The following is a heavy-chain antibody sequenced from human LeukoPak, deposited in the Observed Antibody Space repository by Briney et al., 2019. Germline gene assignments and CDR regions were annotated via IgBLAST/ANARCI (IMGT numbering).Heavy chain of an antibody. Sequence: GGSLRLSCAVSGFTFSSYWMTWVRQAPGKGLQWVANINQDGREKYYMGSMKGRLNISRDNTESSVFLQLTSLRPEDTGIYFCAKGRDYGDYWGQGTLVAVSS. J-gene: IGHJ4*02. V-gene: IGHV3-7*01. CDR3: AKGRDYGDY. CDR1: GFTFSSYW. CDR2: INQDGREK.